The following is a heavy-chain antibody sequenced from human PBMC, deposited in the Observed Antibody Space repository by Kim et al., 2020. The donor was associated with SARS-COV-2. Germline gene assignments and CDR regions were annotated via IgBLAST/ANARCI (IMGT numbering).Heavy chain of an antibody. Sequence: GGSLRLSCAASGFTFSSYAMNWVRQAPGKGLEWVSSISSSGGTTYFADSVKGRFTISRDNSKNTLYLQMSSLRAEDTGVYYCAKSMGGVTDGKFEYWGQG. CDR3: AKSMGGVTDGKFEY. V-gene: IGHV3-23*01. CDR1: GFTFSSYA. D-gene: IGHD3-16*01. J-gene: IGHJ4*02. CDR2: ISSSGGTT.